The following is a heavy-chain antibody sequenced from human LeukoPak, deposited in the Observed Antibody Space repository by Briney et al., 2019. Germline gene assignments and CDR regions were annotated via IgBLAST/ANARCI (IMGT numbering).Heavy chain of an antibody. Sequence: SAGSLRLSCYASGVTSSSYAMSWVRQAPGKGLEWVLSITSSGGSTYYADSVEGRFTISRDNFKNTLYLQMDSLRAEDTAVYYCAKGEEWVAAAGFEYWGQGTLVTVSS. CDR2: ITSSGGST. CDR3: AKGEEWVAAAGFEY. J-gene: IGHJ4*02. V-gene: IGHV3-23*01. CDR1: GVTSSSYA. D-gene: IGHD6-13*01.